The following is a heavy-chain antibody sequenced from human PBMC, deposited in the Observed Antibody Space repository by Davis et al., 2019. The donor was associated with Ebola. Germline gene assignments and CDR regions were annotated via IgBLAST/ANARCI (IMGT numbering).Heavy chain of an antibody. J-gene: IGHJ4*02. CDR3: ARRYADSSGYYFGY. D-gene: IGHD3-22*01. Sequence: ASVKVSCKASGYTFTSYDINWVRQATGQGLEWMGWMNPNSGNTGYAQKFQGRVTMTRNTSISTAYMELSSLRSEDTAVYYCARRYADSSGYYFGYWGQGTLVTVSS. CDR2: MNPNSGNT. V-gene: IGHV1-8*01. CDR1: GYTFTSYD.